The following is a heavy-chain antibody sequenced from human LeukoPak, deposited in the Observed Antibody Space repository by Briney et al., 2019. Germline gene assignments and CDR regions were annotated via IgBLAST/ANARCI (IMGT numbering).Heavy chain of an antibody. V-gene: IGHV4-59*01. CDR3: ARAAYGGKIGY. J-gene: IGHJ4*02. D-gene: IGHD4-23*01. Sequence: SETLSLTCTVSGVSISSYYWSWIRQPPGKGLEWIGYIYYSGSTNYNPSLKSRVTISVDTSKNQFSLKLSSVTAADTAVYYCARAAYGGKIGYWGQGTLVTVSS. CDR1: GVSISSYY. CDR2: IYYSGST.